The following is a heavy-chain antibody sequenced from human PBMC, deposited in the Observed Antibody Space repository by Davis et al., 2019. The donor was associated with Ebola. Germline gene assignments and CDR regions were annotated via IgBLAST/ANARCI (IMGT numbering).Heavy chain of an antibody. V-gene: IGHV4-31*03. J-gene: IGHJ4*02. CDR1: GGSISSGGYY. D-gene: IGHD4-17*01. CDR2: IYYSGST. CDR3: ASTMTTVTIFDY. Sequence: SETLSLTCTVSGGSISSGGYYWSWIRQHPGKGLEWIGYIYYSGSTYYNPSLKSRVTISVDTSKNQFSLKLSSVTAADTAVYYCASTMTTVTIFDYWGQGTLVTVSS.